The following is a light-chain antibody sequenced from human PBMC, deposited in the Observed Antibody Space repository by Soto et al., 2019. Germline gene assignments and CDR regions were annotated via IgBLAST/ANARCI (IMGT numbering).Light chain of an antibody. CDR2: EVN. CDR3: CSSVGSPNWV. Sequence: QSVLTQPASVSGSPGQSIAISCTGTSSDVGGYDRVSWYQQHPDKAPTLMIYEVNKRPSGVSSRFSGSKSGNTASLTISGLQAEYEADYYCCSSVGSPNWVFGGGTKPTVL. J-gene: IGLJ3*02. V-gene: IGLV2-23*02. CDR1: SSDVGGYDR.